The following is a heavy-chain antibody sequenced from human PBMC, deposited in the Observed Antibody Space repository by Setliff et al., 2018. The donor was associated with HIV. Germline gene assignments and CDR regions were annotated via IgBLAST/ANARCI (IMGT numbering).Heavy chain of an antibody. CDR2: INTANANT. CDR3: ARDMQDNNSFGPNSNLGY. V-gene: IGHV1-3*04. CDR1: GYTFSNYA. Sequence: GASVKVSCKSSGYTFSNYALHWVRQAPGQRLEWMGWINTANANTKYSQKFQGRVTITRDTSASTAYMELSSLRSEDTAVYFCARDMQDNNSFGPNSNLGYWGRGTQVTVTS. D-gene: IGHD5-18*01. J-gene: IGHJ4*02.